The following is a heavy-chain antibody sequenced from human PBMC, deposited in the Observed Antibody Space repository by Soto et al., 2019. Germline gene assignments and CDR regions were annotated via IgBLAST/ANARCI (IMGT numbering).Heavy chain of an antibody. V-gene: IGHV4-30-2*01. CDR1: GGSIGGAGYS. Sequence: PSETLSLTCAVSGGSIGGAGYSWSWIRQPPGGGLEWIGYIYQSGTTYYNPSLKTRLTMSLDWSNNQFSLTLNSVTAEDTAVYYCARAQFYSGSGRYYNLMLDPWGQGTKVTVSS. CDR2: IYQSGTT. J-gene: IGHJ5*02. CDR3: ARAQFYSGSGRYYNLMLDP. D-gene: IGHD3-10*01.